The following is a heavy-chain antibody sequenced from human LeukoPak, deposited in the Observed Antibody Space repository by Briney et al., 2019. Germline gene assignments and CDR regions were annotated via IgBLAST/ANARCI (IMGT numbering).Heavy chain of an antibody. J-gene: IGHJ6*02. CDR3: ARVAYYYDSAGLYLNYFYGMDV. Sequence: ASVKVSCKASGYTFTSYDINWVRQATGQGLEWLGWMNPSSGNTGYAQKFQGRVTMTRDTSISTAYMELSSLRSGDTAVYYCARVAYYYDSAGLYLNYFYGMDVWGQGTTVTVSS. V-gene: IGHV1-8*01. CDR2: MNPSSGNT. CDR1: GYTFTSYD. D-gene: IGHD3-22*01.